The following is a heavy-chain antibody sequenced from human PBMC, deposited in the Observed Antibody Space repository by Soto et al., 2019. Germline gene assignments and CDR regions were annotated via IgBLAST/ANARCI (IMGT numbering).Heavy chain of an antibody. CDR2: IYYSGST. CDR3: ARDDSVVVPAAIGAYYYYGMDV. J-gene: IGHJ6*02. D-gene: IGHD2-2*01. Sequence: SETLSLTCTVSGGSISSYYWSWIRQPPGKGLEWIGYIYYSGSTNYNPSLKSRVTISVDTSKNQFSLKLSSVTAADTAVYYCARDDSVVVPAAIGAYYYYGMDVWGQGTTVTVSS. CDR1: GGSISSYY. V-gene: IGHV4-59*01.